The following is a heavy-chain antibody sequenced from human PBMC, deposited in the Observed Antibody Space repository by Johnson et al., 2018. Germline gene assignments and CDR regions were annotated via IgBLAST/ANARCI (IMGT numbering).Heavy chain of an antibody. D-gene: IGHD2-2*01. J-gene: IGHJ6*03. CDR1: GFTFSSYA. CDR3: AKTRYQLLLAYYYYYMDV. Sequence: EVRLVESGGGLVQPGGSLRLCCAASGFTFSSYAMSWVRQAPGKGLEWVSTFSGRGGSTYYADSVKGRFTISRDNSKKTLYVQMKSLRAEDTAVYYCAKTRYQLLLAYYYYYMDVWGKGTTVTVSS. V-gene: IGHV3-23*04. CDR2: FSGRGGST.